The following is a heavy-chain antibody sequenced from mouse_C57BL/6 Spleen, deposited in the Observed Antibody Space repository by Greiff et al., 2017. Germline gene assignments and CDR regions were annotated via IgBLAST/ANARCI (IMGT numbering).Heavy chain of an antibody. CDR2: IYPRSGNP. V-gene: IGHV1-81*01. J-gene: IGHJ1*03. CDR3: ARYYYDYVGYFDV. Sequence: VMLVESGAELARPGASVKLSCKASGYTFTSYGISWVKQRTGQGLEWIGEIYPRSGNPYYNEKFKGKATLTADKSSSTAYMELRSLTSEDSAVYFCARYYYDYVGYFDVWGTGTTLTVSS. D-gene: IGHD2-4*01. CDR1: GYTFTSYG.